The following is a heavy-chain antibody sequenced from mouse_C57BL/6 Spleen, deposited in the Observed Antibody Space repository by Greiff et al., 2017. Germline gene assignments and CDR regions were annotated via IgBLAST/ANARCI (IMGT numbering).Heavy chain of an antibody. V-gene: IGHV1-81*01. CDR2: IYPRSGNT. Sequence: QVHVKQSGAELARPGASVKLSCKASGYTFTSYGISWVKQRTGQGLEWIGEIYPRSGNTYYNEKFKGKATLTADKSSSTAYMELRSLTSEDSAVYFCASRAGSYFDYWGQGTTLTVSS. CDR1: GYTFTSYG. CDR3: ASRAGSYFDY. J-gene: IGHJ2*01. D-gene: IGHD3-3*01.